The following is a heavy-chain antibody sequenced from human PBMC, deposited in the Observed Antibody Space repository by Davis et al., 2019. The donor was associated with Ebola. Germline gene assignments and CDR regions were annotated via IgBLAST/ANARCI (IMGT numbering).Heavy chain of an antibody. CDR3: ARTNRYYYDSWGY. Sequence: PSETLSLTCAAYGWSFSGYYWSWIRQPPGKGLEWIGEINHSGTTKYNPSLKSRVTISIDTSKNKFSLKLSSVTDADTAVYYCARTNRYYYDSWGYWGQGTLVTVSS. CDR1: GWSFSGYY. J-gene: IGHJ4*02. CDR2: INHSGTT. D-gene: IGHD3-22*01. V-gene: IGHV4-34*01.